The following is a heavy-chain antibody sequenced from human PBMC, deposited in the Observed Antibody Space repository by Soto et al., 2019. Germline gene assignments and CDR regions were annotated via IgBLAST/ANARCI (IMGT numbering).Heavy chain of an antibody. CDR1: GYSFTSYW. V-gene: IGHV5-51*01. CDR3: ARLRSNSRPYYYCFGMDV. J-gene: IGHJ6*02. CDR2: IYPGDSDT. Sequence: EVQLVQSGAEVKKPGESLKISCKGSGYSFTSYWIGWVRQMPGKGLEWMGIIYPGDSDTRYSPSFQGQVTISADKSISTAYLQWSSLQALDTAMYYCARLRSNSRPYYYCFGMDVWGQGTTVTVSS. D-gene: IGHD4-4*01.